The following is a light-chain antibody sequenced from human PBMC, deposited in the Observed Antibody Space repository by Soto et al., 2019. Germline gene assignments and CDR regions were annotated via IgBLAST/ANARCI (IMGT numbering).Light chain of an antibody. CDR1: SNDVGSYNL. CDR2: EAN. CDR3: GSYGGSGTSV. V-gene: IGLV2-23*01. J-gene: IGLJ3*02. Sequence: QSALTQPASVSGSPGQSITISCIGTSNDVGSYNLVSWYQQYPGKAPTLMIYEANKRPSGVSSRFSGSTSGNTASLTISGLQAEDEADYLCGSYGGSGTSVFGGGTKVTVL.